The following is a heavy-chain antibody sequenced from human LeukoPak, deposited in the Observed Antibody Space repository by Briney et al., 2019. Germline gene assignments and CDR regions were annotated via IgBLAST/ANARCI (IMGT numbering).Heavy chain of an antibody. Sequence: ASVKVSCKASGYTFTSYGISWVRQAPGQGLEWMGWISAYNGNTNYAQKLQGRVTMTTDTSMSTAYMELSSLRSEDTAVYYCAIIYDYGDPAFDYWGQGTLVTVSS. CDR1: GYTFTSYG. CDR3: AIIYDYGDPAFDY. CDR2: ISAYNGNT. D-gene: IGHD4-17*01. J-gene: IGHJ4*02. V-gene: IGHV1-18*01.